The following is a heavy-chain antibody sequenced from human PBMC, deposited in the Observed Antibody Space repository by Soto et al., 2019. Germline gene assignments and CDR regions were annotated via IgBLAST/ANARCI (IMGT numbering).Heavy chain of an antibody. V-gene: IGHV3-21*01. CDR2: ISSSSSYI. CDR1: GFTFSSYG. J-gene: IGHJ6*02. Sequence: GGSLRLSCAASGFTFSSYGMNWVRQAPGKGLEWVSSISSSSSYIYYADSVKGRFTISRDNAKNSLYLQMNSLRAEDTAVYYCARDGLSVAGKTYYYYGMDVWGQGTTVTVSS. D-gene: IGHD6-19*01. CDR3: ARDGLSVAGKTYYYYGMDV.